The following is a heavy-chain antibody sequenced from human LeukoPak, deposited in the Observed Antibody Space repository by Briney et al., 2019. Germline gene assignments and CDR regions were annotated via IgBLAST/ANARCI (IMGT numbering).Heavy chain of an antibody. CDR1: GFTFSSYA. J-gene: IGHJ4*02. D-gene: IGHD4/OR15-4a*01. CDR2: ISGGGST. Sequence: SGGSLRLSCAASGFTFSSYAMNWVRQAPGKGLEWVSTISGGGSTYYADSVKGRFTISRDNSKNTLYLQMNSLRAEDTAVYYCARDVDYANPRHDYWGQGTLVTVSS. V-gene: IGHV3-23*01. CDR3: ARDVDYANPRHDY.